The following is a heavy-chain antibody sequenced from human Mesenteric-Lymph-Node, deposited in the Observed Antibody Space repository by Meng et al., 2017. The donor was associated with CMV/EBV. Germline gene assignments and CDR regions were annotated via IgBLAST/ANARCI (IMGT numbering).Heavy chain of an antibody. D-gene: IGHD2-2*01. V-gene: IGHV4-38-2*02. CDR1: GYSISSGYY. J-gene: IGHJ4*02. CDR3: ARAKFGTIVVVPGAAPFDY. CDR2: IYHSGST. Sequence: SETLSLTCTVSGYSISSGYYWGWIRQPPGKGLEWIGSIYHSGSTYYNPSLKSRVTISVDTSKNQFSLNLSSVTAADTAVYYCARAKFGTIVVVPGAAPFDYWGQGTLVTVSS.